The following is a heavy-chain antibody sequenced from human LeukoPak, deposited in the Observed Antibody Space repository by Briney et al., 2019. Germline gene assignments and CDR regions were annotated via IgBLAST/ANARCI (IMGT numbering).Heavy chain of an antibody. CDR1: GGSISSGDYY. D-gene: IGHD3-10*01. V-gene: IGHV4-30-4*08. Sequence: SETLSLTCTVSGGSISSGDYYWSWIRQPPGKGLEWIGYIYYSGSTYYNPSLKSRVTISVDTSKNQFSLKLSSVTAADTAVYYCARGFNYYGPPPFDIWGQGTMVTVSS. J-gene: IGHJ3*02. CDR3: ARGFNYYGPPPFDI. CDR2: IYYSGST.